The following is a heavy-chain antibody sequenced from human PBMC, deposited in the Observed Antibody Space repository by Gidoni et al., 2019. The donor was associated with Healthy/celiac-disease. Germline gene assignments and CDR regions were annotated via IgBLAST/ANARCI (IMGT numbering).Heavy chain of an antibody. CDR2: IYHSGST. CDR3: AREGRSFDYGDYGE. Sequence: WIGEIYHSGSTNYNPSLKSRVTISVDKSKNQFSLKLSSVTAADTAVYYCAREGRSFDYGDYGEWGQGTLVTVSS. D-gene: IGHD4-17*01. J-gene: IGHJ4*02. V-gene: IGHV4-4*02.